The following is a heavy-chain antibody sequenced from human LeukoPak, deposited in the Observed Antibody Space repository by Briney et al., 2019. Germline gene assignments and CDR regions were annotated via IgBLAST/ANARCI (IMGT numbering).Heavy chain of an antibody. D-gene: IGHD3-22*01. CDR1: GYTFTSYD. J-gene: IGHJ4*02. V-gene: IGHV1-8*01. CDR2: MNPNSGNT. CDR3: ARNYYYDSSGYYDEFDY. Sequence: ASVKVSCKASGYTFTSYDINWVRQATGQGLEWMGWMNPNSGNTGYAQKFQGRVTMTRDTSTSTVYMELSSLRSEDTAVYYCARNYYYDSSGYYDEFDYWGQGTLVTVSS.